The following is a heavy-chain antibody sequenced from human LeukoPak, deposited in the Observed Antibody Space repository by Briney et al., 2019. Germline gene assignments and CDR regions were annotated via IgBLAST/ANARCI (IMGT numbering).Heavy chain of an antibody. Sequence: PGGSLSLSCAASGFTFSGSAVTWVRQAPGKGLQWVSTITGSDDKTYYADSVKGRFTISRDSSKNMVHLHMNSLRVEDTAIYYCAKGPQLYSGYHPDYWGQGTLVTVSS. CDR2: ITGSDDKT. CDR3: AKGPQLYSGYHPDY. J-gene: IGHJ4*02. D-gene: IGHD5-12*01. V-gene: IGHV3-23*01. CDR1: GFTFSGSA.